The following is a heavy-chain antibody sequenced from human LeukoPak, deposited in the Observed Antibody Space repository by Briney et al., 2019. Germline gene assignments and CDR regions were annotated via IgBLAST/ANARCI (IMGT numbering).Heavy chain of an antibody. CDR2: IRSKAYGGTT. V-gene: IGHV3-49*03. J-gene: IGHJ5*02. CDR3: TTFDWGLEDWFDP. CDR1: GFTFGDYA. D-gene: IGHD3-9*01. Sequence: GGSLRLSCTASGFTFGDYAMSWFRQAPGKGLEWVGFIRSKAYGGTTEYAASVKGRFTISRDDSKSIAYLQMNSLKTEDTAVYYCTTFDWGLEDWFDPWGQGTLVTVSS.